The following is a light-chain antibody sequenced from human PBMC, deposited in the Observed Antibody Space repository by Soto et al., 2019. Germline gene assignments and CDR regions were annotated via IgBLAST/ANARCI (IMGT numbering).Light chain of an antibody. J-gene: IGKJ1*01. CDR1: QSVSSSY. CDR2: GAS. V-gene: IGKV3-20*01. CDR3: QQYNNWPPWT. Sequence: EIVLTQSRGTLSLSPGERATLSCRASQSVSSSYLAWYQHKPGQAPRLLIYGASSRATGIPDRFSGSGSGTDFTLTISSLQSEDFAVHYCQQYNNWPPWTFGQGTKVDIK.